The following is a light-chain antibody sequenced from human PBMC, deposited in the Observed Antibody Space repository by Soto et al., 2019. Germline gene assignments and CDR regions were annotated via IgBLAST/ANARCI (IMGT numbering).Light chain of an antibody. CDR3: QQSYSTPHT. V-gene: IGKV1-39*01. CDR1: ESVSSY. J-gene: IGKJ2*01. CDR2: GAS. Sequence: DIQMTQSPSSLSASVGDRVTITCRASESVSSYLNWYQQKPGKAPKLLIFGASSLQSGVPSRFSGSVSGTDFTLTISSLQPEYFATYYCQQSYSTPHTFGQGTKVEIK.